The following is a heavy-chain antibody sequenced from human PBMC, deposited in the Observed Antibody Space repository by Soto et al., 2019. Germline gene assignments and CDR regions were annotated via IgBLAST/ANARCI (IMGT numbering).Heavy chain of an antibody. Sequence: LSLTCTVSGGSISSYYWSWIRQPPGKGLEWIGYIYYSGSTNYNPSLKSRVTISVDTSKNQFSLKLSSVTAADTAVYYCARSQYYDILTGPYYFDYWGQGTLVTVSS. CDR1: GGSISSYY. J-gene: IGHJ4*02. V-gene: IGHV4-59*01. D-gene: IGHD3-9*01. CDR2: IYYSGST. CDR3: ARSQYYDILTGPYYFDY.